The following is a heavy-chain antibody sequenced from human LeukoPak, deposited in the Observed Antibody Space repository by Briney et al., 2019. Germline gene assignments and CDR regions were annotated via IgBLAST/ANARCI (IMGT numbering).Heavy chain of an antibody. D-gene: IGHD3-22*01. J-gene: IGHJ4*02. Sequence: GGSLRLSCAASGFTFSSYDMHWVRQATGKGLEWVSAISTAGDTYYPGSVKGRFTISRENAKNSLYLQMNSLRAGDTAMYYCARGSFYDSSGYFDYWGQGTLVTVSS. CDR2: ISTAGDT. CDR3: ARGSFYDSSGYFDY. V-gene: IGHV3-13*01. CDR1: GFTFSSYD.